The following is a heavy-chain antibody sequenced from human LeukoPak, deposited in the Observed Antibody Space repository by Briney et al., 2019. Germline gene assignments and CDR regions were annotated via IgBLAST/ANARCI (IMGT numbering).Heavy chain of an antibody. CDR1: GFTFSSYG. CDR3: ASPISGYDAFDI. Sequence: PGRSLRLSCAASGFTFSSYGMHWVRQAPGKGLEWVAVIWYDGSNKYYADSVKGRFTISRDNSKNTLYLQMNSLRAEDTAAYYCASPISGYDAFDIWGQGTMVTVSS. D-gene: IGHD5-12*01. V-gene: IGHV3-33*01. J-gene: IGHJ3*02. CDR2: IWYDGSNK.